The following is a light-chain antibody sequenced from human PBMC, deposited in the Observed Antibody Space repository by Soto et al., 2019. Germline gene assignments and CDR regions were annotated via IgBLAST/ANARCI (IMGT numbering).Light chain of an antibody. CDR3: QQYSHWRT. CDR1: QSIDSD. V-gene: IGKV3-15*01. CDR2: GAS. J-gene: IGKJ1*01. Sequence: EIMMTQSPANVSVFPGERATLSCRASQSIDSDLAWDQQKPGPVPRLLIYGASTRATGVPARFSGSGSGTEFTLTIISLQSDDFAVYYCQQYSHWRTFGPGTKVEIK.